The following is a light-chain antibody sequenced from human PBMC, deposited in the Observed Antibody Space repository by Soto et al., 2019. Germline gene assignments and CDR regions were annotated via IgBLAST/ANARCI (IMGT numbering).Light chain of an antibody. CDR1: QSISNH. Sequence: IHMTLSASSLSASVENRVIIVCRASQSISNHLNWYQQKPGKAPKLLIFAASSLQSGVPSRFSGSRYGPDFNLTISSLQPEDFATYYCQQSYSSPPTFGQGTKVDIK. CDR3: QQSYSSPPT. J-gene: IGKJ1*01. CDR2: AAS. V-gene: IGKV1-39*01.